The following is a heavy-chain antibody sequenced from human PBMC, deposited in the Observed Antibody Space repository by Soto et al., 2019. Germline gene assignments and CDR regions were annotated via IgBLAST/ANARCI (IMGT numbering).Heavy chain of an antibody. D-gene: IGHD6-13*01. CDR2: IDYSGST. CDR1: GGSISSHY. V-gene: IGHV4-59*11. Sequence: QVQLQESGPGLVHPSETLSVTCSVSGGSISSHYWNWIRQPPGKGLEYIGYIDYSGSTNYNPSVMRRFTNLIHTSTNQFSLRLDSVITADTAVYYCVRGIWEDDGNYFDLWGHGALV. CDR3: VRGIWEDDGNYFDL. J-gene: IGHJ4*01.